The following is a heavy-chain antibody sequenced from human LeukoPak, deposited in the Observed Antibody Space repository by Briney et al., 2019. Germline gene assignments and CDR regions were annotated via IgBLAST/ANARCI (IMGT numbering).Heavy chain of an antibody. D-gene: IGHD6-13*01. CDR2: ISSSGSTI. V-gene: IGHV3-11*01. CDR1: GFTFSDYY. CDR3: AKDWDSSSWYSNWFDP. Sequence: GGSLRLSCAASGFTFSDYYMSWIRQAPGKGLEWVSYISSSGSTIYYADSVKGRFTISRDNAKNSLYLQMNSLRAEDTAVYYCAKDWDSSSWYSNWFDPWGQGTLVTVSS. J-gene: IGHJ5*02.